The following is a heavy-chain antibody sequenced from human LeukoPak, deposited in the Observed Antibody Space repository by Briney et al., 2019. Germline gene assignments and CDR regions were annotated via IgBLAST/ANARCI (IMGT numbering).Heavy chain of an antibody. D-gene: IGHD6-13*01. J-gene: IGHJ4*02. Sequence: GGSLRLSCAASGFTFSSYAMSWVRQAPGKGLECISGFSGSGGSTYYADSVKGRFTIPRDNSKNTLYLQMNSLRAEDTAVYYCANEYLYSSSWYRYPHPDYWGQGTLVTVSS. CDR2: FSGSGGST. CDR3: ANEYLYSSSWYRYPHPDY. V-gene: IGHV3-23*01. CDR1: GFTFSSYA.